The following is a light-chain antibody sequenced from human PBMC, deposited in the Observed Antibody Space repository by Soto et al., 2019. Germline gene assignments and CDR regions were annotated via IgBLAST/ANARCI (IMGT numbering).Light chain of an antibody. V-gene: IGKV1-8*01. Sequence: APRMTQSPSSPSASTGDRVTITCLASQGISSYLAWYQQNPGKAPKLLIYAASTLQSGVPSRFSGGGSGTDFTLTISCLQSEDFATYYCQQYYCYPPCTFGQGTKV. CDR2: AAS. CDR1: QGISSY. J-gene: IGKJ1*01. CDR3: QQYYCYPPCT.